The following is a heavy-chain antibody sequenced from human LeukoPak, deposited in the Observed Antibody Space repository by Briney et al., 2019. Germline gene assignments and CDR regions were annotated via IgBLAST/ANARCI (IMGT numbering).Heavy chain of an antibody. D-gene: IGHD2-15*01. Sequence: GGPLRLSCAASGFTFSSYSMNWVRQAPGKGLEWVSSVSSSSSYIYYADSVKGRFTISRDNAKNSLYLQMNSLRAEDTAVYYCAIATRWSHYFDYWGQGTLVTVSS. J-gene: IGHJ4*02. CDR3: AIATRWSHYFDY. CDR1: GFTFSSYS. V-gene: IGHV3-21*01. CDR2: VSSSSSYI.